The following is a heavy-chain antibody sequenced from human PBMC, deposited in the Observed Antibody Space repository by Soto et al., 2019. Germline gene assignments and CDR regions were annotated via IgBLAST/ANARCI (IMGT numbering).Heavy chain of an antibody. J-gene: IGHJ4*02. CDR2: ISWNSGSI. CDR3: AKVTSHLQDSGEVTFDY. CDR1: GFTFDDYA. V-gene: IGHV3-9*01. D-gene: IGHD6-19*01. Sequence: PGGSLRLSCAASGFTFDDYAMHWVRQAPGKGLEWVSGISWNSGSIGYADSVKGRFTISRDNAKNSLYLQMNSLRAEDTALYYCAKVTSHLQDSGEVTFDYWGQGTLVTVSS.